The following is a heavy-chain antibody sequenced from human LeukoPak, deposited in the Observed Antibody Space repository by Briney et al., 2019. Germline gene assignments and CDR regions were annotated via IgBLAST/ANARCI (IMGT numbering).Heavy chain of an antibody. D-gene: IGHD5-18*01. V-gene: IGHV1-69*04. CDR1: GGTFSSYA. J-gene: IGHJ4*02. Sequence: SVKVSCKASGGTFSSYAISWVRQAPGQGLEWMGRIIPILGIANYAQKFQGRVTITADKSASTAYMELSSLRSEDTAVYYCARVPTAVDTAMVTAYWGQGTLVTVSS. CDR2: IIPILGIA. CDR3: ARVPTAVDTAMVTAY.